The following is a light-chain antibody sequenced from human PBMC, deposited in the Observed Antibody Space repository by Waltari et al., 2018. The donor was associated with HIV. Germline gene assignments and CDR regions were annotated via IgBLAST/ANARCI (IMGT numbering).Light chain of an antibody. Sequence: SYVLTQPPSVSVAPGQTARITCGGHNIGRNTVHWYQQRPGQAPILVVYADSDRPSGIPERFSGSNSGNTATLTISRVGAGDEADYYCQVWDTIRDHWVFGGGTKLTVL. CDR3: QVWDTIRDHWV. CDR2: ADS. V-gene: IGLV3-21*02. J-gene: IGLJ3*02. CDR1: NIGRNT.